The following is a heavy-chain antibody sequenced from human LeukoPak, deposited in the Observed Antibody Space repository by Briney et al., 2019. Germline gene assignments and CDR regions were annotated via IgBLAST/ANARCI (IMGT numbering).Heavy chain of an antibody. J-gene: IGHJ4*02. Sequence: ASVKVSCKASGYTFTSYGISWVRQAPGQGLEWMGWINPNSGGTNYAQKFQGRVTMTRDTSISTAYMELSRLRSDDTAVYYCAREDAEGYSSPWYFDYWGQGTLVTVSS. D-gene: IGHD6-13*01. CDR2: INPNSGGT. CDR3: AREDAEGYSSPWYFDY. V-gene: IGHV1-2*02. CDR1: GYTFTSYG.